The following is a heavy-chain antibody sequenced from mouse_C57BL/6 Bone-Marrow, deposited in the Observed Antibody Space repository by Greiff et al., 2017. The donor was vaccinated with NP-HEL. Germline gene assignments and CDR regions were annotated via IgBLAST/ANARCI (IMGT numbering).Heavy chain of an antibody. CDR1: GFNIKDDY. V-gene: IGHV14-4*01. Sequence: EVQLQQSGAELVRPGASVKLSCTASGFNIKDDYMHWVKQRPEQGLEWIGWIDPENGDTEYASKFQGKATITADTSSNTAYLQLSSLTSEETARSYLSRYFFLLFFPLFDYSFQYPTLPVSS. D-gene: IGHD2-10*01. J-gene: IGHJ2*01. CDR3: SRYFFLLFFPLFDY. CDR2: IDPENGDT.